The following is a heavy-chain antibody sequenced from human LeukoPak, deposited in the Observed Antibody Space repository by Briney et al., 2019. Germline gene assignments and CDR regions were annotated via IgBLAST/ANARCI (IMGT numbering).Heavy chain of an antibody. Sequence: GGSLRLSCAASGFTFNTYNMNWVRQAPGKGLQWVSYISGSSSTVFYSDSVKGRFTISRDNGKNSLYLQMNSLRAEDTAVYYCARDRRVDCMDVWGQGTTVTVSS. CDR1: GFTFNTYN. J-gene: IGHJ6*02. D-gene: IGHD1-26*01. CDR3: ARDRRVDCMDV. CDR2: ISGSSSTV. V-gene: IGHV3-48*01.